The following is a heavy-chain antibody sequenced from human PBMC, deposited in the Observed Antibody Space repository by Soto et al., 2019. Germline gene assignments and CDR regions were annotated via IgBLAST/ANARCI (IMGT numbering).Heavy chain of an antibody. J-gene: IGHJ5*02. Sequence: SETLSLTCTVSGRSISDYTYYWGWIRQPPGKGLEWIGAIHYIGYTHYNPSLKSRVSISVDTSKNQFSLKVTSVTAADTAVYYCAPDFWSGSPWGQGTLVTVSS. V-gene: IGHV4-39*01. CDR2: IHYIGYT. CDR3: APDFWSGSP. D-gene: IGHD3-3*01. CDR1: GRSISDYTYY.